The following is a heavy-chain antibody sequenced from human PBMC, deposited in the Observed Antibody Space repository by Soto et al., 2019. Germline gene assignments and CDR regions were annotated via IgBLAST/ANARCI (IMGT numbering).Heavy chain of an antibody. J-gene: IGHJ4*02. Sequence: QVQLQQWGAGLLKPSETLSLTCAVYGGSFSGYYWSWIRQPPGKGLEWIGEINHSGSTNYNPSLKSRLTISVDTSKNQFSLKLSSVTAADTAVYYCARDHIWFGERWGQGTLVTVSS. D-gene: IGHD3-10*01. V-gene: IGHV4-34*01. CDR2: INHSGST. CDR3: ARDHIWFGER. CDR1: GGSFSGYY.